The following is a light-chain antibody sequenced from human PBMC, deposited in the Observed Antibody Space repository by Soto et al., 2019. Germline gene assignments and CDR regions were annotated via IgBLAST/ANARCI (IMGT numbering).Light chain of an antibody. V-gene: IGKV3-20*01. Sequence: DIVLTQSPSTLSFSPGERAPLSCRASQSVSSYLAWYQQKPGQAPRLLIHGASSRVTGIPDRFSGSGSGTDFTLTITRLEPEDFAVYYCQQYQSLTFGGGSKVDIK. CDR3: QQYQSLT. J-gene: IGKJ4*01. CDR2: GAS. CDR1: QSVSSY.